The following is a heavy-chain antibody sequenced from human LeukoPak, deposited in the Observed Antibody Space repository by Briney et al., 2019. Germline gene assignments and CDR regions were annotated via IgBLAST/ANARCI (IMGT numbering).Heavy chain of an antibody. CDR2: ITAGGGRT. CDR1: GFTFSNAW. V-gene: IGHV3-23*01. CDR3: AKRGRSDTIAQTYLDY. Sequence: SGGSLRLSCAASGFTFSNAWIIWVRQAPGKGLEWVSGITAGGGRTYYADSVKGRFTISRDTSKNTLYLQMNSLRADDTAVYYCAKRGRSDTIAQTYLDYWGQGTLVTVSS. J-gene: IGHJ4*02. D-gene: IGHD3-10*01.